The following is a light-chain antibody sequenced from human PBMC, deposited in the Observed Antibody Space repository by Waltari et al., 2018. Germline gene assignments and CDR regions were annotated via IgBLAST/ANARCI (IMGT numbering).Light chain of an antibody. CDR2: EVD. CDR1: ISNVGSYKL. Sequence: QSALTQPVSVSGSPGQSITISCSVSISNVGSYKLVSWYQQNPGKAPKLMIYEVDKRASGIPGRFSGSKSDSTASLTISGLQAEDEAVYYCCSYAGSTFVFGGGTQLTVL. V-gene: IGLV2-23*02. J-gene: IGLJ7*01. CDR3: CSYAGSTFV.